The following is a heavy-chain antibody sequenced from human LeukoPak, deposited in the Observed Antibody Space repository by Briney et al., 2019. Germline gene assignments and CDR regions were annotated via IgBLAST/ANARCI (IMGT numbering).Heavy chain of an antibody. J-gene: IGHJ4*02. D-gene: IGHD6-13*01. CDR3: ARWGQAAAGSVDY. CDR2: IWYDGSNK. CDR1: GFTFSTYG. V-gene: IGHV3-33*01. Sequence: PGRSLRPSCAASGFTFSTYGMHWVRQAPGKGLEWVALIWYDGSNKYYSDSAKGRFTISRDNSKNTLYLQMDSLRAEDTAVYYCARWGQAAAGSVDYWGQGTLVTVSS.